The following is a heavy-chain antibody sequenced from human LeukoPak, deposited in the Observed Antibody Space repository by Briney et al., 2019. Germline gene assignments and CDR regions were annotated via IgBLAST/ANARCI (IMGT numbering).Heavy chain of an antibody. CDR1: GYTFTSYD. CDR2: MNPKSGNT. J-gene: IGHJ4*02. CDR3: AREGPAKRGYSYGPLDDY. D-gene: IGHD5-18*01. V-gene: IGHV1-8*01. Sequence: GASVKVSCKASGYTFTSYDNNWVRQAHGQGLEWMGWMNPKSGNTVYAQKFQGRVTMTRNTSISTAYMELSSLRSEDTAVYYCAREGPAKRGYSYGPLDDYWGQGTLVTVSS.